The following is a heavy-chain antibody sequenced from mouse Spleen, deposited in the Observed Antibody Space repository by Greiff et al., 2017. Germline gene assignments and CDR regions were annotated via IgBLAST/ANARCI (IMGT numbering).Heavy chain of an antibody. CDR3: NALWRYDGVDY. V-gene: IGHV14-4*02. CDR2: IDPENGDT. CDR1: GFNIKDYY. J-gene: IGHJ2*01. D-gene: IGHD2-14*01. Sequence: EVKVVESGAELVRAGASVKLSCTASGFNIKDYYMHWVKQRPEQGLEWIGWIDPENGDTEYAPKFQGKATMTADTSSNTAYLQLSSLTSEDTAVYYCNALWRYDGVDYWGQGTTLTVSS.